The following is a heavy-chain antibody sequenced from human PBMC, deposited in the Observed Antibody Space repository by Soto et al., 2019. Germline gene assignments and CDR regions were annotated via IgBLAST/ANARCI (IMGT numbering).Heavy chain of an antibody. J-gene: IGHJ4*02. CDR3: AKTPYSSGWYNYFDY. D-gene: IGHD6-19*01. CDR1: GFTFSSYA. Sequence: PGGSLRLSCAASGFTFSSYAMSWVRQAPGKGLEWVSAISGSGGSTYYADSVKGRFTISRDNSKNTLYLQMNSLRAEDTAVYYFAKTPYSSGWYNYFDYWGQGTLVTVSS. CDR2: ISGSGGST. V-gene: IGHV3-23*01.